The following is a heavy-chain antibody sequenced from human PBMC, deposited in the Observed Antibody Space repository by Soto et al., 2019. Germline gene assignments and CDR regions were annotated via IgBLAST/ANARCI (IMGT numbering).Heavy chain of an antibody. V-gene: IGHV1-18*01. CDR2: ISTYNDKT. Sequence: QVYLVQSGAEVKKPGASVKVSCKASGYRFTSYGISWVRQAPGQGLEWMGWISTYNDKTDYVQKLQGRVTMTTDTSTTTVYMELRSLSSDDTAIYYCARDDYYYGMDVWGQGTTVTVSS. CDR1: GYRFTSYG. CDR3: ARDDYYYGMDV. J-gene: IGHJ6*02.